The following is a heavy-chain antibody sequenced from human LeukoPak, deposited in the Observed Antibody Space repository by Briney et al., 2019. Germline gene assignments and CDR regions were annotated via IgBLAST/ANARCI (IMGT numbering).Heavy chain of an antibody. CDR2: IIPIFGTA. D-gene: IGHD2-21*02. J-gene: IGHJ6*02. V-gene: IGHV1-69*13. CDR3: ARVGSYCGGDCYSGYYYYGMDV. Sequence: SVKVSCKASGGTFSSYAISWVRQAPGQGLEWMGGIIPIFGTANYTQKFQGRVTITADESTSTAYMELSSLRSEDTAVYYCARVGSYCGGDCYSGYYYYGMDVWGQGTTVTVSS. CDR1: GGTFSSYA.